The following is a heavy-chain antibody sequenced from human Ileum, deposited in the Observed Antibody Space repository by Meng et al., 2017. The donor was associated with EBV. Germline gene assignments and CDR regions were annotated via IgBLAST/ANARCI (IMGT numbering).Heavy chain of an antibody. CDR1: GDSVSSISGG. V-gene: IGHV6-1*01. CDR2: TYYRSKWIT. Sequence: QVRLQQSGSGLLKRSRTVSPTCAISGDSVSSISGGLNWIRQSPSRGLEWLGRTYYRSKWITDYAVSVSSRITISPDTSKNQFSLQLNSVTPEDTAVYYCARGSYYFDSWGQGTLVTVSS. J-gene: IGHJ4*02. CDR3: ARGSYYFDS. D-gene: IGHD1-26*01.